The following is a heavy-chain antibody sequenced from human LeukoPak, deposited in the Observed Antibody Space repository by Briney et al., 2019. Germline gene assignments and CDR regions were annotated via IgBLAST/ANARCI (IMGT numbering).Heavy chain of an antibody. CDR1: GDSIRSYY. Sequence: SETLSLTCTVSGDSIRSYYWSWIRQPPGKGLEWIGKINHSGSTNYNPSLKSRVTISVDTSKNQFSLKLSSVTAADTAVYYCARVVRDCGGDCYFDYWGQGTLVTVSS. J-gene: IGHJ4*02. CDR3: ARVVRDCGGDCYFDY. CDR2: INHSGST. D-gene: IGHD2-21*02. V-gene: IGHV4-34*01.